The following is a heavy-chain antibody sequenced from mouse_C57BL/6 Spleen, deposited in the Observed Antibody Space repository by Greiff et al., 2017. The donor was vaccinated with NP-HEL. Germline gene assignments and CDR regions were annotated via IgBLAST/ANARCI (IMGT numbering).Heavy chain of an antibody. CDR2: ISDGGSYT. Sequence: EVQLVESGGGLVKPGGSLKLSCAASGFTFSSYAMSWVRQTPEKRLEWVATISDGGSYTYYPDNVKGRFTISRDNAKNNLYLQMSHLKSEDTAMYYCARDRGKLGRDYAMDYWGQGTSVTVSS. CDR3: ARDRGKLGRDYAMDY. V-gene: IGHV5-4*01. CDR1: GFTFSSYA. D-gene: IGHD4-1*01. J-gene: IGHJ4*01.